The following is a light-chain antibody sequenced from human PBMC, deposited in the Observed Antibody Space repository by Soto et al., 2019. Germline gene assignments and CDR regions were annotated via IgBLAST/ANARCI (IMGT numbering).Light chain of an antibody. Sequence: EIVLTQSPGTLSLSPGEGATLSCRSSQSVTSSYLAWYQQKPGQAPRLLIHGASSSATGVPDRISGSGSWTDCTLTISRLEPEDFAVYCCQQYGRSPLTFGQGHKGEI. CDR3: QQYGRSPLT. V-gene: IGKV3-20*01. CDR1: QSVTSSY. CDR2: GAS. J-gene: IGKJ1*01.